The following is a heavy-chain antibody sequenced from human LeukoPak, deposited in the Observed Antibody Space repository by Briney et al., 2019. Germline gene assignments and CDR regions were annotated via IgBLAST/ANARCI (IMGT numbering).Heavy chain of an antibody. CDR3: TRVVNGGHFDY. D-gene: IGHD2-8*01. J-gene: IGHJ4*02. V-gene: IGHV4-59*01. Sequence: PSETLSLTCSVSGASINNYYWTWIRQPPGKGLEWIGYVYHTGASGYHPPLKSRVAMSLDTSKNQVSLNLRSVTAADTAVYFCTRVVNGGHFDYWGQGTLVTVSS. CDR2: VYHTGAS. CDR1: GASINNYY.